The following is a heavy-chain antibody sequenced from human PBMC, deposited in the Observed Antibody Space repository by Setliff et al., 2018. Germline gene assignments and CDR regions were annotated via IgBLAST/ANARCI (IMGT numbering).Heavy chain of an antibody. CDR3: ARVPRFTDTRNAFDI. D-gene: IGHD5-18*01. J-gene: IGHJ3*02. CDR2: IYYSGNT. Sequence: PSETLSLTCTVSGGSISSGGYYWSWIRQHPGKGLEWIGYIYYSGNTYYNPSLKSRVTISVDTSKNRFSLKLSSVTAADTAVYYCARVPRFTDTRNAFDIWGQGTMVT. V-gene: IGHV4-31*03. CDR1: GGSISSGGYY.